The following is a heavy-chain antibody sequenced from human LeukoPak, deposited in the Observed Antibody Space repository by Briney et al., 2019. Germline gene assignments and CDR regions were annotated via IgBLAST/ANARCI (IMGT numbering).Heavy chain of an antibody. CDR1: GYTFTDYY. J-gene: IGHJ4*02. D-gene: IGHD3-10*01. CDR2: INPNSGGT. Sequence: GASVQVSCKASGYTFTDYYIHWVRQAPGQGLEWMGWINPNSGGTNYAQKFQGSVTLTTDTSISTAYMELSRLTPDDTAVYSCVRDSGGSGSYRFDYWGQGTQVTVSS. V-gene: IGHV1-2*04. CDR3: VRDSGGSGSYRFDY.